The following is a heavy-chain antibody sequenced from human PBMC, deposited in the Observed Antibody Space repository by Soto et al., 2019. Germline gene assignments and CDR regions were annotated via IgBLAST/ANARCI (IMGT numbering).Heavy chain of an antibody. CDR1: DGSSSGSDYF. J-gene: IGHJ5*02. Sequence: SETQSLTCTVSDGSSSGSDYFWTWINQPPGKGLECIGSLYYSGNTHYNPSLKSRVAISVDTSKTEFSLRLASVPAADSAAYSCARLAVGAAGHSDLDRRGQGVLVTVS. CDR3: ARLAVGAAGHSDLDR. V-gene: IGHV4-39*01. D-gene: IGHD2-15*01. CDR2: LYYSGNT.